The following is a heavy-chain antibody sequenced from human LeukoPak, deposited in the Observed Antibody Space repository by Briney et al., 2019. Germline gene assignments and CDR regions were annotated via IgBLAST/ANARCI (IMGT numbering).Heavy chain of an antibody. Sequence: GGSLRLSCAASGFTFSDYYMSWIRQAPGKGLEWVSYISSSSSYTNYADSVKGRFTISRDNDKNSLYLQMNSLRAEDTAVYYCAMTYYYDSSGYGTLDYWGQGTLVTVSS. CDR1: GFTFSDYY. CDR3: AMTYYYDSSGYGTLDY. J-gene: IGHJ4*02. D-gene: IGHD3-22*01. V-gene: IGHV3-11*03. CDR2: ISSSSSYT.